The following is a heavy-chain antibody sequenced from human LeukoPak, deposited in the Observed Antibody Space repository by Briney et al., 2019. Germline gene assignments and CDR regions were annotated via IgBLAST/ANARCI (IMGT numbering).Heavy chain of an antibody. J-gene: IGHJ4*02. D-gene: IGHD3-3*01. CDR3: AHSRSFPLVAGPLEY. V-gene: IGHV2-5*02. CDR1: GFSFSTTGVG. Sequence: SGPTLVNPTQTLTLTCSFSGFSFSTTGVGVGWIRQPPGKALDWLALIYWDNDKYYNPSMKNRLSITKDTSKNQVVLTLTNLDPLDTATYYCAHSRSFPLVAGPLEYWGQGTLVTVSS. CDR2: IYWDNDK.